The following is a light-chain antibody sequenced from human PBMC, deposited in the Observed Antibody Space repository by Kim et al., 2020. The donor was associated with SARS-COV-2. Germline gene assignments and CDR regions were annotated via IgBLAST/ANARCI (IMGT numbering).Light chain of an antibody. CDR1: QSVNGY. CDR2: GAS. Sequence: ALAPGERATLSCRASQSVNGYLAWYQQKPGQAPRLLIYGASNRVTGIPARFSGSGSGTDFTLTISSLEPEDFALYYCQQRGDGLTFGGGTKVDIK. CDR3: QQRGDGLT. J-gene: IGKJ4*01. V-gene: IGKV3-11*01.